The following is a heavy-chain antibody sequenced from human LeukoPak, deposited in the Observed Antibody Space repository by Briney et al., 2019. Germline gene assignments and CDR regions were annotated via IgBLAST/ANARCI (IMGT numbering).Heavy chain of an antibody. V-gene: IGHV3-53*01. J-gene: IGHJ4*02. CDR2: IYSGGST. CDR3: ASSVRGATEYYFDY. D-gene: IGHD1-26*01. CDR1: GFTVSSNY. Sequence: GGSLRLSCAASGFTVSSNYMSWVRPAPGKGLEWVSVIYSGGSTYYAASVKGRFTISRDNSKNTLYLQTNSLRAEDTAVYYCASSVRGATEYYFDYWGQGTLVTVSS.